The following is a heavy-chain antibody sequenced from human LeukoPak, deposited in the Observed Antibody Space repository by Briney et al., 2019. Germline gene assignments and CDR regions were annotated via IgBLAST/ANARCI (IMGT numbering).Heavy chain of an antibody. CDR3: AKSVTLYYYDSSGYGDAFDI. J-gene: IGHJ3*02. V-gene: IGHV3-48*01. Sequence: PGGSLRLSCAASGFTFSRDSMNWVRQAPGKGLEWVSYINGGGSPIYYADSVRGRFTISRDNAKNSLYLQMNSLRAEDTALYYCAKSVTLYYYDSSGYGDAFDIWGQGTMVTVSS. D-gene: IGHD3-22*01. CDR2: INGGGSPI. CDR1: GFTFSRDS.